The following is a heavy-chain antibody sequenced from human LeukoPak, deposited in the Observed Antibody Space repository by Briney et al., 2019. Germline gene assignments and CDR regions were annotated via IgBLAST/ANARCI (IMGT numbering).Heavy chain of an antibody. J-gene: IGHJ6*02. CDR3: AKPLPPYSSGWYLGLYYYYGMDV. V-gene: IGHV3-23*01. D-gene: IGHD6-19*01. CDR2: ISGSGGST. Sequence: GGSLRLSCAASGFTFSSYAMSWVRQAPGKGLEWVSAISGSGGSTYYADSVKGRFTISRDNSKNTLYLQMNSPRAEDTAVYYCAKPLPPYSSGWYLGLYYYYGMDVWGQGTTVTVSS. CDR1: GFTFSSYA.